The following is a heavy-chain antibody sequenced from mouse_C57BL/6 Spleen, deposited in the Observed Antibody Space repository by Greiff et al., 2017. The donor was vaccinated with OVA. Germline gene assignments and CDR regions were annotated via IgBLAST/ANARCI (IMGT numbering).Heavy chain of an antibody. V-gene: IGHV1-54*01. CDR3: ARSGGSYSNGFDY. CDR1: GYAFTNYL. CDR2: LNPGSGGT. D-gene: IGHD2-5*01. J-gene: IGHJ2*01. Sequence: QVQLKQSGAELVRPGTSVKVSCKASGYAFTNYLIEWVKQRPGQGLEWIGVLNPGSGGTNYNEKFKGKATLTADKSSSTAYMQLSSLTSEDSAVYFCARSGGSYSNGFDYWGQGTTLTVSS.